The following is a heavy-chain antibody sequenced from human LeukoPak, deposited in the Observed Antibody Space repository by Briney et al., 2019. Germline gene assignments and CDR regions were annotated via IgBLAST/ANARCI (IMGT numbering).Heavy chain of an antibody. J-gene: IGHJ4*02. CDR2: MSAYNGNT. CDR3: ARKKYCPGGICYHSHFDY. CDR1: GYTFTSYG. D-gene: IGHD2-8*02. V-gene: IGHV1-18*01. Sequence: ASVRVSCKTSGYTFTSYGISRVRQAPGQGLEWMGWMSAYNGNTSYAQKFQGRVTMTRDTSTTTAYMELRSLRSDDTAVYYCARKKYCPGGICYHSHFDYWGQGTLVAVSS.